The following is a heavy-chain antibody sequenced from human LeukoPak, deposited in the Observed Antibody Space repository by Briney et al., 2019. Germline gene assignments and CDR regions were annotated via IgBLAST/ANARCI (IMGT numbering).Heavy chain of an antibody. CDR1: GGSISSGSYY. D-gene: IGHD3-10*01. CDR2: MYTSGST. CDR3: ARGGYYGSGNDFRFDP. V-gene: IGHV4-61*02. Sequence: SQTLSLTCTVSGGSISSGSYYWSWIRQPAGKGLEWIGRMYTSGSTNYNPSLKSRVTISVDTSKNQFSLKLSSVTAADTAVYYCARGGYYGSGNDFRFDPWGQGTLVTVSS. J-gene: IGHJ5*02.